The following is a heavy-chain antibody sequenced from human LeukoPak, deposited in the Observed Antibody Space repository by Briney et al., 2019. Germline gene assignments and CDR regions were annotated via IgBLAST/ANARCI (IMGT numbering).Heavy chain of an antibody. J-gene: IGHJ3*02. V-gene: IGHV4-34*01. CDR3: SSMMARIAFDI. D-gene: IGHD5-24*01. CDR1: GGSFSGYY. Sequence: PSETLSLTCAVYGGSFSGYYWSWIRQPPGKGLEWIGEINHSGSTNYNPSLKSRVTISVDTSKNQFSLKLSSVTAADTAVYYCSSMMARIAFDIWGQGTMVTVSS. CDR2: INHSGST.